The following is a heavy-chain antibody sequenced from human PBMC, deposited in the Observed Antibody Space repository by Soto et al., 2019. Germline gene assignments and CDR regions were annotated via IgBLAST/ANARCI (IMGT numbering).Heavy chain of an antibody. CDR3: AKDSDSSGYYLDRPGVIDY. V-gene: IGHV3-30*18. Sequence: GGSLRLSCAASGFTFSSYGMHWVRQAPGKGLEWVAVISYDGSNKYYADSVKGRFTISRDNSKNTLYLQMNSLRAEDTAVYYCAKDSDSSGYYLDRPGVIDYWGQGTLVTVSS. D-gene: IGHD3-22*01. CDR1: GFTFSSYG. J-gene: IGHJ4*02. CDR2: ISYDGSNK.